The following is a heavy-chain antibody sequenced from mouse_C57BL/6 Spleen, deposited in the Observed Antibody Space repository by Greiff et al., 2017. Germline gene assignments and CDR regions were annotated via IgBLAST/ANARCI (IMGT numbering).Heavy chain of an antibody. J-gene: IGHJ4*01. D-gene: IGHD1-1*01. Sequence: QVQLKQSGPGLVAPSQSLYITCTVSGFSLTGYAISWVRQPPGKGLEWLGVIWTGGGTNYNSDLKSRLSISKDNSKSQVFLKMNSLQTDDTARYYCARNNYGSSYDYYAMDYWGQGTSVTVSS. CDR2: IWTGGGT. CDR3: ARNNYGSSYDYYAMDY. CDR1: GFSLTGYA. V-gene: IGHV2-9-1*01.